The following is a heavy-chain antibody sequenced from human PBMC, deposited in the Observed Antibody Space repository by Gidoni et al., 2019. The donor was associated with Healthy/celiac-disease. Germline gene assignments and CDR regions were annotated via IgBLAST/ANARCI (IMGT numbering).Heavy chain of an antibody. CDR3: ARDLYDILTGSMGY. Sequence: QVQLVQSGAEVKTPGASVKVSCKASGYTFTGYYMHWVRQAPGQGLEWMGWINPSSGGTNYAQKFQGRVTMTRDTSISTAYMELSRLRSDDTAVYYCARDLYDILTGSMGYWGQGTLVTVSS. CDR2: INPSSGGT. CDR1: GYTFTGYY. D-gene: IGHD3-9*01. V-gene: IGHV1-2*02. J-gene: IGHJ4*02.